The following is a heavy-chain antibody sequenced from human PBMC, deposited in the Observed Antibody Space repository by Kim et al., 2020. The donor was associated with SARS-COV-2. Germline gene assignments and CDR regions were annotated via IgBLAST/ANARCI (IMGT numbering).Heavy chain of an antibody. CDR1: GYTFTSYY. D-gene: IGHD3-10*01. Sequence: ASVKVSCKASGYTFTSYYMHWVRQAPGQGLEWMGIINPSGGSTSYAQKFQGRVTMTRDTSTSTVYMELSSLRSEDTAVYYCARERRATYYYGSGSLFNWFDPWGQGTLVTVSS. CDR2: INPSGGST. CDR3: ARERRATYYYGSGSLFNWFDP. V-gene: IGHV1-46*01. J-gene: IGHJ5*02.